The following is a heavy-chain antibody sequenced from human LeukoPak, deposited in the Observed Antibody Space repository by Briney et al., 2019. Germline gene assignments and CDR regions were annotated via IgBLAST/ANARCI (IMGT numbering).Heavy chain of an antibody. CDR2: IYYSGST. V-gene: IGHV4-39*01. CDR1: GGSICSSSYY. Sequence: PSETLSLTCSVSGGSICSSSYYWGWIRQPPGKGLEWIGSIYYSGSTYYNSSLKSRVTISVDTSKNQFSLKLSSATAADTAAYYCARVALGECSGGSCYSGYYYMDVWGKGTTVTVSS. CDR3: ARVALGECSGGSCYSGYYYMDV. D-gene: IGHD2-15*01. J-gene: IGHJ6*03.